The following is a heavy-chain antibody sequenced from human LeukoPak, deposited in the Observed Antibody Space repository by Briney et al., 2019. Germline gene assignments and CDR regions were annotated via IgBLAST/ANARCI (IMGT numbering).Heavy chain of an antibody. CDR2: ISSSSSYI. CDR1: GFTFSSYS. Sequence: GGSLRLSCAAYGFTFSSYSMNWVRQAPGKGLEWVSSISSSSSYIYYADSVKGRFTISRDNAKNSLYLQMNSLRAEDTAVYYCARDSSNWTYARDVWGKGTTATASS. D-gene: IGHD1-20*01. V-gene: IGHV3-21*01. CDR3: ARDSSNWTYARDV. J-gene: IGHJ6*04.